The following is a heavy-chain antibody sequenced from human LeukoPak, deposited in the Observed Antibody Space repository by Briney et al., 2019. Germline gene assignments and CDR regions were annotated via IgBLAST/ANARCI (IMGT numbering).Heavy chain of an antibody. J-gene: IGHJ4*02. V-gene: IGHV3-30*04. CDR1: GFTFSSYA. Sequence: GGSLRLSCAASGFTFSSYAMHWVRQAPGKGLEWVAVISYDGSNKYYADSVKSRFTISRDNSKNTLYLQMNSLRAEDTAVYYCANHLGGLRVGYYFDYWGQGTLVTVSS. CDR2: ISYDGSNK. CDR3: ANHLGGLRVGYYFDY. D-gene: IGHD3-16*01.